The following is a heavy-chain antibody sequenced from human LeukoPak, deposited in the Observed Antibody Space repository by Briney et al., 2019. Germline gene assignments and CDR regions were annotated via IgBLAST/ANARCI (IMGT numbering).Heavy chain of an antibody. J-gene: IGHJ4*02. D-gene: IGHD6-13*01. Sequence: PGGSLRLFCAASGFTFSSYAMHWVRQAPGKGLEWVAVISYDGSNKYYADSVKGRFTISRDNSRNTLYLQMDSLRAEDTAVYYCARNSYSSSWYPSGYWGQGTLVTVSS. V-gene: IGHV3-30-3*01. CDR1: GFTFSSYA. CDR2: ISYDGSNK. CDR3: ARNSYSSSWYPSGY.